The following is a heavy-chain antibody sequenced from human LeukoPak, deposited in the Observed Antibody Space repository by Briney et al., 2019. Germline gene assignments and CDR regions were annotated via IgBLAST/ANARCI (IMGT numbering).Heavy chain of an antibody. V-gene: IGHV4-59*08. CDR1: GGSISSYY. D-gene: IGHD4-23*01. J-gene: IGHJ4*02. CDR3: ARLLFDGKNYGGNSGLDY. CDR2: IYYSGST. Sequence: SETLSLTCTVSGGSISSYYWSWIRQPPGKGLEWIGYIYYSGSTNYNPSLKSRVTISVDTSKIQFSLKLSSVTAADTAVYYCARLLFDGKNYGGNSGLDYWGQGTLVTVSS.